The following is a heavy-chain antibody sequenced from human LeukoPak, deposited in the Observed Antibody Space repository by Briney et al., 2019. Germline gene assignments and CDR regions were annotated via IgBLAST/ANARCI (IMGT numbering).Heavy chain of an antibody. CDR1: SYIFPSYG. CDR3: AREREYSKSSTFFRYSDY. CDR2: INPYNGNT. D-gene: IGHD6-6*01. J-gene: IGHJ4*02. Sequence: ASVKVSCKASSYIFPSYGISWVRQAPGQGLEWMGWINPYNGNTNYAQKLQGRVTMTTDTSTSTAYMELRSLRSDDTAVYYCAREREYSKSSTFFRYSDYWGQGTLVTVSS. V-gene: IGHV1-18*01.